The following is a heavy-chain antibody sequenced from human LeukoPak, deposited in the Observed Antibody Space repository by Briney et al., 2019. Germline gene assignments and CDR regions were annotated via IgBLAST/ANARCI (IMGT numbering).Heavy chain of an antibody. J-gene: IGHJ4*02. CDR3: AGDSGIAVAGSLDY. CDR1: GFTFSSYS. CDR2: ISSSSSYI. D-gene: IGHD6-19*01. V-gene: IGHV3-21*01. Sequence: GGSLRLSCAASGFTFSSYSMNWVRQAPGKGLEWVSSISSSSSYIYYADSVKGRFTISRDNAKNSLYLQMNSLRAEDTAVYYCAGDSGIAVAGSLDYWGQGTLVTVSS.